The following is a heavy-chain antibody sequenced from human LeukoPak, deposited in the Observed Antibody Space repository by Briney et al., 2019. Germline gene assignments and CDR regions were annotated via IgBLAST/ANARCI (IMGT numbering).Heavy chain of an antibody. D-gene: IGHD2-2*01. CDR2: TYYRSTWYN. CDR1: GDSVSSNSVT. CDR3: ARRLTQYDCFDP. J-gene: IGHJ5*02. V-gene: IGHV6-1*01. Sequence: SQTLLLTCAISGDSVSSNSVTWNWIRQSPSRGLEWLGRTYYRSTWYNDYAVSVRGRITVNPDTSKNQFSLHLNSVTPEDTAVYYCARRLTQYDCFDPWGQGFLVTVSS.